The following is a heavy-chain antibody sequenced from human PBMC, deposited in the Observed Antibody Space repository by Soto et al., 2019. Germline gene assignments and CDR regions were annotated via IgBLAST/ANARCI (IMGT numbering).Heavy chain of an antibody. V-gene: IGHV3-30*18. CDR2: ISYDGSNK. J-gene: IGHJ6*02. D-gene: IGHD2-15*01. Sequence: GGSLRLSCAASGFTFSSYGIHWVRQAPGKGLEWVAVISYDGSNKYYADSVKGRFTISRDNSKNTLYLQMNSLRAEDTAVYYCAKDLALGYCSGGSCYSYYYYYGMDVWGQGTTVTVSS. CDR1: GFTFSSYG. CDR3: AKDLALGYCSGGSCYSYYYYYGMDV.